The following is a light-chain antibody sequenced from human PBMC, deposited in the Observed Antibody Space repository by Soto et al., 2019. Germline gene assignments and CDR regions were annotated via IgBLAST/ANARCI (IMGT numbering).Light chain of an antibody. V-gene: IGLV2-8*02. CDR2: EVD. CDR1: RSYVGGYNF. Sequence: SALTQPPSAFRAPGQSVPISCTGTRSYVGGYNFVSWYQQHPGKAPKLMIYEVDKRPSGVPDRFSGSKSGNTASLTVSGLQAEDEADYYCISYAVTTSYVFGTGTKVTVL. CDR3: ISYAVTTSYV. J-gene: IGLJ1*01.